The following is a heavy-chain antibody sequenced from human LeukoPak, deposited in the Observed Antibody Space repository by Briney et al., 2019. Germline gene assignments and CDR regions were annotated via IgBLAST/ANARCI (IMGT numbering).Heavy chain of an antibody. D-gene: IGHD3-10*01. CDR1: GYSISSGYY. V-gene: IGHV3-21*01. Sequence: ETLSLTCAVSGYSISSGYYWGWIRQAPGKGLEWVSSISSSSSYIYYADSVKGRFTISRDNAKNSLYLQMNSLRAEDTAVYYCAFASARESADYWGQGTLVTVSS. J-gene: IGHJ4*02. CDR2: ISSSSSYI. CDR3: AFASARESADY.